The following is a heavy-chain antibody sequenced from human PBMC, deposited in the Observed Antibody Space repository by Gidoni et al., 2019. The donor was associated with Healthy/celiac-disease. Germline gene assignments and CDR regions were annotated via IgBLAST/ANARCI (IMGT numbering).Heavy chain of an antibody. CDR3: ARKGTGYYRYWFDP. CDR1: GGSFSGYY. Sequence: VQLQQWGAGLLKPSETLSLTCAVYGGSFSGYYWSWIRQPPGKGLEWIGEINHSGSTNYNPSLKSRVTISVDTSKNQFSLKLSSVTAADTAVYYCARKGTGYYRYWFDPWGQGTLVTVSS. J-gene: IGHJ5*02. CDR2: INHSGST. D-gene: IGHD3-9*01. V-gene: IGHV4-34*01.